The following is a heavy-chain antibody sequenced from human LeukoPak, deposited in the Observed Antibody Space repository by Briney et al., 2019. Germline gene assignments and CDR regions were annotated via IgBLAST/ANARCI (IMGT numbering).Heavy chain of an antibody. CDR2: IRSKANSYAT. J-gene: IGHJ4*02. CDR3: TTDWGFSLLWFGELLNDY. CDR1: GFTFSGSA. Sequence: GGSLRLSCAAFGFTFSGSAMHWVRQASGKGLEWVGRIRSKANSYATAYAASAKGRFTISRDDSKNTAYLQMNSLKTEDTAVYYCTTDWGFSLLWFGELLNDYWGQGTLVTVSS. V-gene: IGHV3-73*01. D-gene: IGHD3-10*01.